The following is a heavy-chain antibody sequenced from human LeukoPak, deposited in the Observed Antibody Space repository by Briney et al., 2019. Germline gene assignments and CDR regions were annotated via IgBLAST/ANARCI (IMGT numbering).Heavy chain of an antibody. D-gene: IGHD5-18*01. Sequence: SETLSLTCTVSGGSISSYYWSWIRQPAGKGLEWIGRIYTTGNANYNPSLKSRVTMSIDTSKKQFSLNLSSVTAADTAVYYCAREPMVTSFDYWGQGTLVSVSS. CDR2: IYTTGNA. CDR1: GGSISSYY. CDR3: AREPMVTSFDY. J-gene: IGHJ4*02. V-gene: IGHV4-4*07.